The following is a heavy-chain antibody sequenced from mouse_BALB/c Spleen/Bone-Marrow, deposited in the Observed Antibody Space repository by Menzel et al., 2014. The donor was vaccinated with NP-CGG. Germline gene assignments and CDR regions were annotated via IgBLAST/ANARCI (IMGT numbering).Heavy chain of an antibody. CDR3: ARDYYGSQYYFDY. CDR2: IWAGGST. V-gene: IGHV2-9*02. D-gene: IGHD1-1*01. CDR1: GFSFTSYG. Sequence: VQLVESGPGLVAPSQSLSITCTVSGFSFTSYGVHWVRQPPGKGLEWLGVIWAGGSTNYNSALMSRLSISKDNSKSQVFLKMNSLQTDDTAMYYCARDYYGSQYYFDYWGRGTTLTVSS. J-gene: IGHJ2*01.